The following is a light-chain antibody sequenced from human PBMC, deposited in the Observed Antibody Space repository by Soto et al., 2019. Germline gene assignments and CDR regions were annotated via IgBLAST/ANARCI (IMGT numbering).Light chain of an antibody. CDR2: EVS. V-gene: IGLV2-14*01. CDR1: SSDVGGYNY. Sequence: QSVLTQPASVSGSPGQSITISCTGSSSDVGGYNYVSWYQQHPGKAPKLMIYEVSNRPSGISNRFSGSKSGNTASLTLSGLQAEDEADYYCNSYTSASTYVFGTGTKLTVL. J-gene: IGLJ1*01. CDR3: NSYTSASTYV.